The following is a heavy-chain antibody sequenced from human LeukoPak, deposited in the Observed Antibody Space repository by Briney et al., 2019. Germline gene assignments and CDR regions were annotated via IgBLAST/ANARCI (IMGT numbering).Heavy chain of an antibody. CDR3: VKGGIYSNMPHDY. CDR2: IRSDGGST. CDR1: GFTFSDYA. Sequence: GRSLRLSCSASGFTFSDYALHWVRQAPGKGLDYVSSIRSDGGSTYYADSVKGRFTISRDNSKNTLYLQMSSLRPEDTAVYFCVKGGIYSNMPHDYWGQGTLVTVSS. V-gene: IGHV3-64D*06. D-gene: IGHD5-12*01. J-gene: IGHJ4*02.